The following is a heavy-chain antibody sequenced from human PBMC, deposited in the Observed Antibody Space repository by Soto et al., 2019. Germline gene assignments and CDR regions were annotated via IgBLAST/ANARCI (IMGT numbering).Heavy chain of an antibody. V-gene: IGHV1-2*04. CDR1: GYTFTGYY. D-gene: IGHD2-2*01. J-gene: IGHJ6*03. CDR2: INPNSGGT. CDR3: ARGGLMGVVVPAAIEYPGRDYYYYMDV. Sequence: ASVKVSCKASGYTFTGYYMHWVRQAPGQGLEWMGWINPNSGGTNYAQKFQGWVTMTRDTSISTAYMELSRLRSDDTAVYYCARGGLMGVVVPAAIEYPGRDYYYYMDVWGKGTTVTVSS.